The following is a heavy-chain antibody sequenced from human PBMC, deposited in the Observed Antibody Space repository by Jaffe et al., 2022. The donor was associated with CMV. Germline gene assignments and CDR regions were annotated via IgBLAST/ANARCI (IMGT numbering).Heavy chain of an antibody. CDR2: IYYSGST. Sequence: QLQLQESGPGLVKPSETLSLTCTVSGGSISSSSYYWGWIRQPPGKGLEWIGSIYYSGSTYYNPSLKSRVTISVDTSKNQFSLKLSSVTAADTAVYYCARQGQWLATAYFDYWGQGTLVTVSS. D-gene: IGHD6-19*01. CDR1: GGSISSSSYY. CDR3: ARQGQWLATAYFDY. V-gene: IGHV4-39*01. J-gene: IGHJ4*02.